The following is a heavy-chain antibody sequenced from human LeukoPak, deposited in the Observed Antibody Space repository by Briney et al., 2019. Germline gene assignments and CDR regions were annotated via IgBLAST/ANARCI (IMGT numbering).Heavy chain of an antibody. Sequence: GGSLRLSCEASGFTFSIYAMTWVRQAPGKGLEWVSSIVDGGGSTSYADSVKGRFTISRDNSKNTLYLQMNSLRAEDTALYYCAKEWGMATVNPAFDYWGQGTLVTVSS. J-gene: IGHJ4*02. V-gene: IGHV3-23*01. CDR3: AKEWGMATVNPAFDY. CDR2: IVDGGGST. D-gene: IGHD5-24*01. CDR1: GFTFSIYA.